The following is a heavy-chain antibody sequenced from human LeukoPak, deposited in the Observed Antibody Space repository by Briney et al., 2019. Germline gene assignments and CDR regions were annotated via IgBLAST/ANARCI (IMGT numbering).Heavy chain of an antibody. J-gene: IGHJ5*02. CDR2: INHSGST. V-gene: IGHV4-4*02. D-gene: IGHD1-1*01. Sequence: KASGTLSLTCAVSGGSISSSNWWSWVRQPPGKGLEWIGEINHSGSTNYNPSLKSRVTISVDTSKNQFSLKLSSVTAADTAVYYCARGQPGDPWGQGTLVTVSS. CDR1: GGSISSSNW. CDR3: ARGQPGDP.